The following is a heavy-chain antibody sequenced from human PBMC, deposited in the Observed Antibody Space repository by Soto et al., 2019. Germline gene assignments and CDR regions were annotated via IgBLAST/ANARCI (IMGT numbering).Heavy chain of an antibody. J-gene: IGHJ4*02. CDR1: GFTFRSYE. V-gene: IGHV3-48*03. CDR2: ISSSGSTV. Sequence: EVQLVESGGGLVQPGGSLRLSCAASGFTFRSYEMNWVRQAPGKGLEWVSYISSSGSTVYYADSVKGRFTISRDNAKNSLYLQMNSLRAEDTAVYYCARDRGHGGHFDYWGQGTLVTVSS. D-gene: IGHD3-10*01. CDR3: ARDRGHGGHFDY.